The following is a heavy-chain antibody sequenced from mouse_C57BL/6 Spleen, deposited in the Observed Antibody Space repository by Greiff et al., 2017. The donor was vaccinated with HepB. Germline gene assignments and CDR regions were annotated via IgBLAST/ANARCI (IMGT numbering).Heavy chain of an antibody. J-gene: IGHJ4*01. V-gene: IGHV3-8*01. Sequence: EVQLVESGPGLAKPSQTLSLTCSVTGYSITSDYWNWIRKFPGNKLEYMGYISYSGSTYYNPSRKSPISITRYTSKNQYYLQLNSVTTEDTATYYCARRSQLGYYAMDYWGQGTSVTVSS. CDR2: ISYSGST. D-gene: IGHD4-1*02. CDR1: GYSITSDY. CDR3: ARRSQLGYYAMDY.